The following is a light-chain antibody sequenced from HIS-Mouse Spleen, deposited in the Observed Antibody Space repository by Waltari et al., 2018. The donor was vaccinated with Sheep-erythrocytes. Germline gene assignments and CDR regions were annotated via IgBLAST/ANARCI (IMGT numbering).Light chain of an antibody. CDR3: SSYAGSNNWV. V-gene: IGLV2-8*01. CDR2: AVS. J-gene: IGLJ3*02. Sequence: QSALTQPPSASGSPGQSVTISCTGTSSAVGGYNYVSWYQPHPGKAPKLMIYAVSKRPSGVPDRFSGSKSGNTASLTVSGLQAEDEADYYCSSYAGSNNWVFGGGTKLTVL. CDR1: SSAVGGYNY.